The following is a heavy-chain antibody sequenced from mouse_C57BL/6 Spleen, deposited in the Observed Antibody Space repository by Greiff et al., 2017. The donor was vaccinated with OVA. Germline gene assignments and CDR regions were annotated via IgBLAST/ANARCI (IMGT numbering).Heavy chain of an antibody. CDR1: GYTFTSYW. V-gene: IGHV1-50*01. Sequence: VQLQQPGAELVKPGASVKLSCKASGYTFTSYWMEWVKQRPGQGLEWIGEIDPYDSYTNYNQKFKGKATLTVDTSSSTAYMQLSSLTSEDSAVYYCARRATVVPFDYWGQGTTLTVSS. D-gene: IGHD1-1*01. CDR3: ARRATVVPFDY. CDR2: IDPYDSYT. J-gene: IGHJ2*01.